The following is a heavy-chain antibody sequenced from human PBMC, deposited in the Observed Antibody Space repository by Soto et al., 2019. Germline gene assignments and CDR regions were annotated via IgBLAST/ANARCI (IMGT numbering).Heavy chain of an antibody. CDR3: ALRLGDPGRLYFDY. CDR2: IYYSGST. D-gene: IGHD3-16*01. V-gene: IGHV4-31*03. J-gene: IGHJ4*02. CDR1: GGSISSGGYY. Sequence: QVQLQESGPGLVKPSQTMSLTYTVSGGSISSGGYYWSWIRQHPGKCLEWIGYIYYSGSTYYNPTLKTRVTISVHTSKNQFSLKLSSVTPADTTVYYCALRLGDPGRLYFDYWGQGTLVTVSS.